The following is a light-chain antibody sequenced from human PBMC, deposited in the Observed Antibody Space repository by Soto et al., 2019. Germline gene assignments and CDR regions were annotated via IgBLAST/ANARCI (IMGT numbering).Light chain of an antibody. Sequence: QSALTQPASVSGSPGQSITISCTGTSSDVGGYNYVSWYQYHPGKAPKLMIFDVTNRPSGVSDRFSGSKSGNTASLTISGLRAEDEADYYCASYTSSSTLVFGRGTKLTVL. CDR3: ASYTSSSTLV. J-gene: IGLJ3*02. CDR1: SSDVGGYNY. CDR2: DVT. V-gene: IGLV2-14*03.